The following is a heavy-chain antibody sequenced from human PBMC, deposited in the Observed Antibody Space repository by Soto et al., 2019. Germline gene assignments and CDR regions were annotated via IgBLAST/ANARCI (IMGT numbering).Heavy chain of an antibody. J-gene: IGHJ4*02. CDR3: ARRVGGVTTHIYYFDY. CDR1: GGSISSSSYY. CDR2: IYYSGST. D-gene: IGHD2-21*02. Sequence: QLQLQESGPGLVKPSETLSLTCTVSGGSISSSSYYWGWIRQPPGKGLEWIGSIYYSGSTSYNPSPKIRVTISVDTSKTQSSRRLSSVPAADTAVYYCARRVGGVTTHIYYFDYWGQGTLVTVSS. V-gene: IGHV4-39*01.